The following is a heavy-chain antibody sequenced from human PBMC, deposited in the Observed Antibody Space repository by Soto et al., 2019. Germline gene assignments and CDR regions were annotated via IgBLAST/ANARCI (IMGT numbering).Heavy chain of an antibody. CDR2: IYPGDSDT. J-gene: IGHJ6*02. CDR3: VRHNTAMGGVSYHYGLDV. V-gene: IGHV5-51*01. Sequence: GESLKISCKGSGYSFSSHWIGWVRQMPGKGLEWMGIIYPGDSDTRYSPPFQGQVTISADKSISTAFLQWSSLKASDTAMYYCVRHNTAMGGVSYHYGLDVWGRGTTVTVSS. D-gene: IGHD5-18*01. CDR1: GYSFSSHW.